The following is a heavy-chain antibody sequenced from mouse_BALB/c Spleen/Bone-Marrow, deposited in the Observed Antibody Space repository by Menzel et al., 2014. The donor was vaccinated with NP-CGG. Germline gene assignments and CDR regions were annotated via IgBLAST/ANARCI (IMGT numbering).Heavy chain of an antibody. J-gene: IGHJ4*01. CDR2: IWVDGSK. CDR3: AKNSYDAMDY. Sequence: VQLQESGPGLVAPSQSLSITCTVSGFSLTTFGVDWVRQPPGKGLEWLGVIWVDGSKSYNSALMSRLSIRKDNSRSQVFLKMNSLQTDDTAMYYCAKNSYDAMDYWGQGTSVTVSS. CDR1: GFSLTTFG. V-gene: IGHV2-9*01.